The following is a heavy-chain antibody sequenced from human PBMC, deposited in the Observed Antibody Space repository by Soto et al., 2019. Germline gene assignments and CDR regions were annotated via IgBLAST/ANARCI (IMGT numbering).Heavy chain of an antibody. Sequence: QLQLQESGPGLVKPSETLSLTCSVSGASINTSPYYRGWIRQPPGGGLEWIGSVFSTGSTYYNPSLKGRVTVSVDASGNEVSLKVYSVTAADTAVYYCAKHKVEYANSGLDRWGQGTLVAVSS. CDR1: GASINTSPYY. D-gene: IGHD2-2*01. J-gene: IGHJ5*02. V-gene: IGHV4-39*01. CDR3: AKHKVEYANSGLDR. CDR2: VFSTGST.